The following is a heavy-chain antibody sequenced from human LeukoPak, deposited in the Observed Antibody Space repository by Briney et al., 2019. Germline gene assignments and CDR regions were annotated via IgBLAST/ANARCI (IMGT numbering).Heavy chain of an antibody. CDR1: GLTFSNAW. Sequence: GGSLSLSCAASGLTFSNAWMSWVRQAPGKGLEWVGRIKSKTDGGTTDYGAPVKGRFIISRDDSKNTLYLQMNGLKIEDTAVYYCITDPGEWEPIWGQGTTVTVSS. D-gene: IGHD1-26*01. CDR3: ITDPGEWEPI. V-gene: IGHV3-15*01. CDR2: IKSKTDGGTT. J-gene: IGHJ3*02.